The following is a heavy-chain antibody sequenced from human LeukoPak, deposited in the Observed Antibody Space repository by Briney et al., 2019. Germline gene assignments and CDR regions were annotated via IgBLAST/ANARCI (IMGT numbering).Heavy chain of an antibody. CDR1: GGSISSSSYY. Sequence: SETLSLTCTVSGGSISSSSYYRGWIRQPPGKGLEWIGSIYYSGSTYYNPSLKSRVTISVDTSKNQFSLKLSSVTAADTAVYYCARGRGYSYGDTDYWGQGTLVTVSS. D-gene: IGHD5-18*01. CDR3: ARGRGYSYGDTDY. J-gene: IGHJ4*02. CDR2: IYYSGST. V-gene: IGHV4-39*01.